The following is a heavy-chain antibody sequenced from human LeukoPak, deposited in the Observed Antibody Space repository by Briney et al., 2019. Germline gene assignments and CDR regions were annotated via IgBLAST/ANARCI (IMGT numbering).Heavy chain of an antibody. V-gene: IGHV3-23*01. Sequence: GGSLRLSCAASGFTFSSYALSWVRQAPGKGLEWVSAISGSGGSTYYADSVKGRFTISRDNSKNTLYLQMNSLRAEDTAVYYCAKVPPGYCSSTSCFGYYFDYWGQGTLVTVSS. CDR1: GFTFSSYA. J-gene: IGHJ4*02. CDR3: AKVPPGYCSSTSCFGYYFDY. CDR2: ISGSGGST. D-gene: IGHD2-2*01.